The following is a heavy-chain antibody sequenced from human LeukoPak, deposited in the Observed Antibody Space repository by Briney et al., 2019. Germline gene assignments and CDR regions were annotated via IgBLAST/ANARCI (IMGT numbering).Heavy chain of an antibody. CDR2: IYYSGST. CDR3: ASPLSGGVGATYGAFDI. V-gene: IGHV4-39*01. J-gene: IGHJ3*02. CDR1: GGSISSSSYY. Sequence: PSETLSLTCTVSGGSISSSSYYWGWIRQPPGKGLEWIGSIYYSGSTYYNPSLKSRVTISVDTSKNQFSLKLSSVTAADTAVYYCASPLSGGVGATYGAFDIWGQGTMVTVSS. D-gene: IGHD1-26*01.